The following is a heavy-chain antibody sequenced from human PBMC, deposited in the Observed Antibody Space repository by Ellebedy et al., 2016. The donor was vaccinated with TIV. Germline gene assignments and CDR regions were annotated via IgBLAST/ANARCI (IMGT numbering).Heavy chain of an antibody. J-gene: IGHJ3*02. Sequence: ASVKVSCXASGYTFTSYGISWVRQAPGQGLEWMGWISAYNGNTNYAQKLQGRVTMTTDTSTSTAYMELRSLRSDDTAVYYCARWHCSSTSCYYAFDIWGQGTMVTVSS. D-gene: IGHD2-2*01. V-gene: IGHV1-18*01. CDR3: ARWHCSSTSCYYAFDI. CDR2: ISAYNGNT. CDR1: GYTFTSYG.